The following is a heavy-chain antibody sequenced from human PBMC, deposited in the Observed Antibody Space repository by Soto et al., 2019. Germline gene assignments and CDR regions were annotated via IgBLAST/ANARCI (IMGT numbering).Heavy chain of an antibody. CDR1: GFSLTTSGVG. CDR3: AHRILRTVFGLVTTTAIYFDF. Sequence: QITLNESGPTLVKPTQTLTLTCTFSGFSLTTSGVGVGWIRQSPGKAPEWLALINWDDDKRYSPSLKSRLTITNDTSKNQVVLTMADLDPADTATYYCAHRILRTVFGLVTTTAIYFDFWGQGSPVAVSS. D-gene: IGHD3-3*01. CDR2: INWDDDK. V-gene: IGHV2-5*02. J-gene: IGHJ4*02.